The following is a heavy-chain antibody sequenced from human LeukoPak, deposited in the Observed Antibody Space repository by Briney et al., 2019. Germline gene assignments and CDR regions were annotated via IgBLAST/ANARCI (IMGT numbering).Heavy chain of an antibody. Sequence: PSVTLSLTCAVDGGSFSGYYWSWIRQPPGKGLEWIGEINHSGSTNYNPSLKSRVTISVDTSKNQFSLKLSSVTAADTAVYYCARGLGSSGWRGNYYYYMDVWGKGTTVTVSS. CDR1: GGSFSGYY. CDR2: INHSGST. D-gene: IGHD6-19*01. J-gene: IGHJ6*03. CDR3: ARGLGSSGWRGNYYYYMDV. V-gene: IGHV4-34*01.